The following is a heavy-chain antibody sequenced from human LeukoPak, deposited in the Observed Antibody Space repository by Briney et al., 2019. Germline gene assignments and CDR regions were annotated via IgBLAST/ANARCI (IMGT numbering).Heavy chain of an antibody. CDR3: VRGFCSGGSCYSPFFYHYYMDV. J-gene: IGHJ6*03. D-gene: IGHD2-15*01. Sequence: GGSLRLSCAVSGFSFSSYSMNWVRQAPGKGLEWVSSISSSSSYIYYADSVKGRFTISRDNAKNSLYLQINSLRAEDTAVYYCVRGFCSGGSCYSPFFYHYYMDVWGKGTTVTVSS. V-gene: IGHV3-21*01. CDR1: GFSFSSYS. CDR2: ISSSSSYI.